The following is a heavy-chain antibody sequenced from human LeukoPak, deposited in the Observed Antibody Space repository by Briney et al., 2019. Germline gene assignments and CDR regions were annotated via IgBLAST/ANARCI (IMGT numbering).Heavy chain of an antibody. V-gene: IGHV1-69*13. CDR1: GGTFSSYA. D-gene: IGHD2-15*01. Sequence: SVKVSCKASGGTFSSYAISWVRQAPGQGLEWMGGIIPIFGTANYAQKFQGRVTITADESTSTAYMELSSLRSEDTAVYYCARASCSGGSCYRDYFDYWGQGTLVTVSS. CDR3: ARASCSGGSCYRDYFDY. CDR2: IIPIFGTA. J-gene: IGHJ4*02.